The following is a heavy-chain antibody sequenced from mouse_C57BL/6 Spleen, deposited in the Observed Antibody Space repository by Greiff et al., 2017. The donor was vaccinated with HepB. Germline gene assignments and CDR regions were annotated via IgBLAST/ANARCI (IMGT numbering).Heavy chain of an antibody. D-gene: IGHD2-4*01. CDR1: GYAFSSSW. V-gene: IGHV1-82*01. CDR2: IYPGDGDT. Sequence: QVQLKESGPELVKPGASVKISCKASGYAFSSSWMNWVKQRPGKGLEWIGRIYPGDGDTNYNGKFKGKATLTADKSSSTAYMQLSSLTSEDSAVYFCARMIYYDYERYAMDYWGQGTSVTVSS. J-gene: IGHJ4*01. CDR3: ARMIYYDYERYAMDY.